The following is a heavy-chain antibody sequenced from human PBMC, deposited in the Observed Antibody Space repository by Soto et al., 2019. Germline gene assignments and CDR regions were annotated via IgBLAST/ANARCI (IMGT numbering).Heavy chain of an antibody. J-gene: IGHJ5*02. D-gene: IGHD2-2*01. Sequence: SQTLSLTCAISGDSVSSNSSSWNWIRQSPSRGLEWLGRTYYRSKWYNDYAVSVKSRITINPDTSKNQFSLQLNSVTPEDTAVYYCARGHCSSTSCRNWFDPWGQGTLVTVSS. CDR1: GDSVSSNSSS. CDR3: ARGHCSSTSCRNWFDP. CDR2: TYYRSKWYN. V-gene: IGHV6-1*01.